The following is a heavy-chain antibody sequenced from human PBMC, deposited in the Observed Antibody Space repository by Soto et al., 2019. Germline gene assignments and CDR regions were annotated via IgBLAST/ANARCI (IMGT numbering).Heavy chain of an antibody. D-gene: IGHD3-22*01. J-gene: IGHJ4*02. CDR2: IYDSGST. CDR1: GDSIRSYY. Sequence: PSETLSLTCTVSGDSIRSYYWSWIRQPPGKGLEWIGSIYDSGSTNYNPSLKSRVTISVDTSKSQFSLRLSSVTAADTAVYYCARDRAYYESSGLYFDYWGQGTLVTVSS. V-gene: IGHV4-59*01. CDR3: ARDRAYYESSGLYFDY.